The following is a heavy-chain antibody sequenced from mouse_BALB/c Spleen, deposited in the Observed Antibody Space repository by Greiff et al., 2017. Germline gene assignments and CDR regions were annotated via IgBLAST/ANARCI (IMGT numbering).Heavy chain of an antibody. CDR2: ISYSGST. J-gene: IGHJ2*01. CDR1: GYSITSDYA. Sequence: EVQLQQSGPGLVKPSQSLSLTCTVTGYSITSDYAWNWIRQFPGNKLEWMGYISYSGSTSYNPSLKSRISITRDTSKNQFFLQLNSVTTEDTATYYCARLITGRDYFDYWGQGTTLTVSS. CDR3: ARLITGRDYFDY. V-gene: IGHV3-2*02. D-gene: IGHD2-4*01.